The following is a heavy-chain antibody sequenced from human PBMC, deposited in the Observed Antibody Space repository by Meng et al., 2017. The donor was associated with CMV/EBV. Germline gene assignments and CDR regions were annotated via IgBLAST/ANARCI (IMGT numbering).Heavy chain of an antibody. CDR2: ISWNGGTI. CDR3: VEGTGYDILTGYFDY. J-gene: IGHJ4*02. CDR1: GFTFDDYA. V-gene: IGHV3-9*01. D-gene: IGHD3-9*01. Sequence: SLKISCAASGFTFDDYALHWVRQPPGKGFEWVSGISWNGGTIDYVDSVRGRFTISRDNARNSVYLLMDSLRLEDTAKYFCVEGTGYDILTGYFDYWGRGVLVTVSS.